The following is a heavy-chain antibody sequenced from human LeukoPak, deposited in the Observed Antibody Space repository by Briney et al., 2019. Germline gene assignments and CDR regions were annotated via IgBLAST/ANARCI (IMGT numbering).Heavy chain of an antibody. J-gene: IGHJ4*02. CDR2: INSDGINT. Sequence: PGGSLRLSCAASGFTFSNYWMHWVRQAPGKGLVWVSRINSDGINTSYADSVKGRFTISRGNAKNSLYLQMNSLRAEDTAVYYCARDREVVVAATSSCFDYWGQGTLVTVSS. D-gene: IGHD2-15*01. CDR3: ARDREVVVAATSSCFDY. V-gene: IGHV3-74*01. CDR1: GFTFSNYW.